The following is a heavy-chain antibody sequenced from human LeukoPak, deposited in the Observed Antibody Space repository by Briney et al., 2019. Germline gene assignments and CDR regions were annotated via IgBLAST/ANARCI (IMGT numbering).Heavy chain of an antibody. CDR1: GFTLKSCS. CDR2: ISSSGSHI. CDR3: ANDCSSSSCYSWDSSSYYVDV. D-gene: IGHD2-2*01. V-gene: IGHV3-21*04. Sequence: TGGSLRLSCGASGFTLKSCSMNWVRQAPGKGLEWVSSISSSGSHIYYADSVRGRFTISRDNAKNSLSLQMNSLRAEDTAIYYCANDCSSSSCYSWDSSSYYVDVWGKGTTVTVSS. J-gene: IGHJ6*03.